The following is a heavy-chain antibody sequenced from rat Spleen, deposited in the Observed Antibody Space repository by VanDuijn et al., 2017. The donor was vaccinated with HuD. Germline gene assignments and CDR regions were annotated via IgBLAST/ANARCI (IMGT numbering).Heavy chain of an antibody. CDR2: ISADGTNT. Sequence: EVQLVESGGGLVQPGRSLKLSCAASGFTFSDYFMAWVRQAPAQGLEWVATISADGTNTYYRDSVKGRFTISRDNAKSTLYLQMDSLRSEDTATYYCATSPYYWYFDYWGQGVMVTVSS. J-gene: IGHJ2*01. V-gene: IGHV5-25*01. CDR3: ATSPYYWYFDY. CDR1: GFTFSDYF. D-gene: IGHD1-1*01.